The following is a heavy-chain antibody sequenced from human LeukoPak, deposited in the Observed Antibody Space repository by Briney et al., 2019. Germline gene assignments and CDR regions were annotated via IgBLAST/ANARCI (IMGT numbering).Heavy chain of an antibody. Sequence: SVKVSCKASGGTFSSYAISWVRQAPGQGLEWMGRIIPILGIANYAQKFQGRVTIAADKSTSTAYMELSSLRSEDTALYYCARGRVTAIDAFDIWGQGTMVTVSS. J-gene: IGHJ3*02. D-gene: IGHD2-21*02. V-gene: IGHV1-69*04. CDR2: IIPILGIA. CDR1: GGTFSSYA. CDR3: ARGRVTAIDAFDI.